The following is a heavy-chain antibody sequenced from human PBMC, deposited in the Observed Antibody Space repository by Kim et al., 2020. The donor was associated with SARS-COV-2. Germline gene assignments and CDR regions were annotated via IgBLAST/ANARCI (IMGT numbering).Heavy chain of an antibody. Sequence: NPSLKSRVTISVDTSKNQFSLKLSSVTAADTAVYHCARLVSSRYYYGMDVWGQGTTVTVSS. J-gene: IGHJ6*02. CDR3: ARLVSSRYYYGMDV. V-gene: IGHV4-61*07.